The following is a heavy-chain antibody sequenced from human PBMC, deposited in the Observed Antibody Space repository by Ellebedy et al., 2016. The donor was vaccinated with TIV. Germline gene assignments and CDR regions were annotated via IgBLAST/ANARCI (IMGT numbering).Heavy chain of an antibody. CDR1: GFTFSSHA. V-gene: IGHV3-23*01. D-gene: IGHD1-26*01. CDR3: AWEVPEGDFGS. CDR2: ISGSGDNL. Sequence: GESLKISCEASGFTFSSHAMSWVRQAPGKGLEWVSVISGSGDNLHYADSVKGRFTISRDISKSTWYLQMNSLRAEDTAVYYCAWEVPEGDFGSWGQGSLVTVSS. J-gene: IGHJ4*02.